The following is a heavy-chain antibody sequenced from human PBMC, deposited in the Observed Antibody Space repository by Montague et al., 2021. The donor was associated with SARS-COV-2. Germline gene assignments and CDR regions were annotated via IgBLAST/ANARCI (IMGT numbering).Heavy chain of an antibody. Sequence: PALVKPTQTLTLTCTFSGFSLSTGGLCVSWIRQPPGKALEWLALIDWDDDKYYSTSLKTRLTISKDTSKNRVVLTMTNMDPVDTATYYCARMEAAAVGIDSYQYYGMDVWGQGTTVTVSS. D-gene: IGHD6-13*01. J-gene: IGHJ6*02. V-gene: IGHV2-70*01. CDR3: ARMEAAAVGIDSYQYYGMDV. CDR2: IDWDDDK. CDR1: GFSLSTGGLC.